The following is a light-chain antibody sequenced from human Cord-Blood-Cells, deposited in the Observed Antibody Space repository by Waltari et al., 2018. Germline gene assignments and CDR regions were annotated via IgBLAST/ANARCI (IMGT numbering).Light chain of an antibody. Sequence: EIVLTQSPATLSLSPGERATISCRASQSVSSYLAGYQQKPGQAPRLLIYDASNRATGIPARFSGSGSGTDFTLTISSLEPEDFAVYYCQQRSNWPTFGPGTKVDIK. CDR1: QSVSSY. CDR2: DAS. J-gene: IGKJ3*01. CDR3: QQRSNWPT. V-gene: IGKV3-11*01.